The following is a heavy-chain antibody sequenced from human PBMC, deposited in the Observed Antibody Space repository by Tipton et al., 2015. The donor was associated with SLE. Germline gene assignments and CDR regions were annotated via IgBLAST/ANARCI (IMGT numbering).Heavy chain of an antibody. CDR2: IYHSGST. V-gene: IGHV4-38-2*01. J-gene: IGHJ3*02. CDR3: ARASQAFDI. CDR1: GYSISSGYY. Sequence: TLSLTCAVSGYSISSGYYWGWIRQPPGKGLEWIGSIYHSGSTNYNPSLKSRVTISVDTSKNQFSLKLSSVTAADTAVYYCARASQAFDIWGQGTMVTVSS.